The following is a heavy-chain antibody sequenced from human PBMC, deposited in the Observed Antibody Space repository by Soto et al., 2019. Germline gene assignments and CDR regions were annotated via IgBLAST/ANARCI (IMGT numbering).Heavy chain of an antibody. Sequence: QVHLVQSGAEVKKPGSSVKVSCKASGGTFNTFSVTWVRQAPGQGLEWMGRIIPILGMPNYSHKFQGRVTTTADKSPNTAYDALRELSSDHPGVYYCARDPEYSSGCYGMDVWGQGTTVTVS. CDR1: GGTFNTFS. CDR3: ARDPEYSSGCYGMDV. D-gene: IGHD6-19*01. V-gene: IGHV1-69*08. CDR2: IIPILGMP. J-gene: IGHJ6*02.